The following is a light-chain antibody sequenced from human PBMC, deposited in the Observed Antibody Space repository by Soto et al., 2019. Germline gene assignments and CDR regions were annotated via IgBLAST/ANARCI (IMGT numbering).Light chain of an antibody. Sequence: VLTRSPDTLSLSPGESATLSCRASQSHGRYLAWYQQKPAQAPRLLIDDATHRTTGVPVRFSGFGSESDFTLTISSLEPEDVAVYYCQQRSYPSTFGQGTRLEIK. J-gene: IGKJ5*01. V-gene: IGKV3-11*01. CDR2: DAT. CDR1: QSHGRY. CDR3: QQRSYPST.